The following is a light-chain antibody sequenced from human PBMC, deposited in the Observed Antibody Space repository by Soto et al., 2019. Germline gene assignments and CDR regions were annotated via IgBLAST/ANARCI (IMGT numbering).Light chain of an antibody. J-gene: IGKJ5*01. Sequence: EFVLTQSPGTLSLSPGEGATVSCRASQSLTNSFIAWYQQKPGQAPRLLIYDTSIRASGIPDRFSGSGSGTDFTLTISRLEPEDFAVFYCQQYGTSEIIFGQGTRLEIK. CDR2: DTS. V-gene: IGKV3-20*01. CDR1: QSLTNSF. CDR3: QQYGTSEII.